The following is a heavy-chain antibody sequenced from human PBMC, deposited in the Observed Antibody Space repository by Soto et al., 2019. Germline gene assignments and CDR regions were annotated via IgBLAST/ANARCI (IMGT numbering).Heavy chain of an antibody. V-gene: IGHV3-33*01. Sequence: PGGSLRLSCAASGFTFSSYGMHWVRQAPGKGLEWVAVIWYDGSNKYYADSVKGRFTISRDNSKNTLYLQMNSLRAEDTAVYYCARDSTAAEINWFDPWGQGTLVTVSS. CDR1: GFTFSSYG. CDR3: ARDSTAAEINWFDP. J-gene: IGHJ5*02. CDR2: IWYDGSNK. D-gene: IGHD6-13*01.